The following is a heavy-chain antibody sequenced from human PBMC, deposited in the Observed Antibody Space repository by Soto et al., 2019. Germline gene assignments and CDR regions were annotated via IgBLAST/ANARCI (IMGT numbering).Heavy chain of an antibody. CDR2: ISPGGDRI. Sequence: LXLSCVASXVMFASYAMNWFRQAPGKGLEWVSYISPGGDRIYYAESLKGRITISRDNARNSLSLQMNILSDEDTAVYYCTKSDDSAGWGVDFWGQGTLVTVSS. D-gene: IGHD4-4*01. J-gene: IGHJ4*02. CDR3: TKSDDSAGWGVDF. CDR1: XVMFASYA. V-gene: IGHV3-48*03.